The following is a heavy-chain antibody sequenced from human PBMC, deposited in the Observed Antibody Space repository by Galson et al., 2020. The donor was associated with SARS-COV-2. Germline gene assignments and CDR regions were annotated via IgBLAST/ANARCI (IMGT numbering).Heavy chain of an antibody. J-gene: IGHJ1*01. CDR3: AGGHFSL. D-gene: IGHD3-3*02. CDR1: GFTIGSTW. V-gene: IGHV3-7*02. CDR2: IKQDGSAK. Sequence: QLGESLKTPCAGLGFTIGSTWMSWVRQAPGKGLEWVANIKQDGSAKYYVDSVKVRFTISTDNAKNSLYLQMNSLRAEDTAVYYCAGGHFSLWGQGTRVTVSS.